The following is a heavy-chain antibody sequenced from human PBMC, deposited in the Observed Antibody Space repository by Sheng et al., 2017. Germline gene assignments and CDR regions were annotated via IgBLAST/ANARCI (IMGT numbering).Heavy chain of an antibody. CDR2: INHSGDT. CDR3: ARRNGNIGYCSSTSCLKYYYYYMDV. Sequence: QVQLQQWGAGLLKPSETLSLTCAVYGGSFSGYYWSWIRQPPGKGLEWIGEINHSGDTNYNPSLKSRVTISVDTSKNQFSLKLSSVTAADTAVYYCARRNGNIGYCSSTSCLKYYYYYMDVVGPRGPRSPS. J-gene: IGHJ6*03. V-gene: IGHV4-34*01. D-gene: IGHD2-2*01. CDR1: GGSFSGYY.